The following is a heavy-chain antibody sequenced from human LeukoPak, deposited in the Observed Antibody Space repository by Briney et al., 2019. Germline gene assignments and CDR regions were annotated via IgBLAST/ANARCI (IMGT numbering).Heavy chain of an antibody. V-gene: IGHV3-30*18. J-gene: IGHJ4*02. Sequence: GGSLRLSCAASGFTFSSYGMHWVRQAPGKGLEWVAVISYDGSNKYYADSVKGRFTISRDNSKNTLYLQMNSLRAEDTAVYYCVKDGQTYYYDSSGYYYYFDYWGQGTLVTVSS. CDR2: ISYDGSNK. CDR1: GFTFSSYG. D-gene: IGHD3-22*01. CDR3: VKDGQTYYYDSSGYYYYFDY.